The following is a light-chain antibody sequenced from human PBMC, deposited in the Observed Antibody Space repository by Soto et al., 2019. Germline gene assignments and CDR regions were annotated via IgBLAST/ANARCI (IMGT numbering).Light chain of an antibody. Sequence: DVQMTQSPSTLSASVGDRVTITCRASQSIRNSLAWYQQKPGKAPKLLIFQASTLEGGVPSRFSGSGSGTEYTRTISSLQPDDFATYYCQQYSNYLYTCGQGTKLEI. CDR2: QAS. V-gene: IGKV1-5*03. J-gene: IGKJ2*01. CDR1: QSIRNS. CDR3: QQYSNYLYT.